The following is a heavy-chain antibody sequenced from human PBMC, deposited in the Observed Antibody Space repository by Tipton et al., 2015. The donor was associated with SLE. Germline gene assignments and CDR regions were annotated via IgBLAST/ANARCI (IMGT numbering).Heavy chain of an antibody. J-gene: IGHJ4*02. D-gene: IGHD5-12*01. V-gene: IGHV3-30*04. Sequence: RSLRLSCAASGFTFSTYAMHWVRQAPGKGLEWVAVISYDGSNKYYADSVKGRFTISRDNSKNTLYLQMNSLRAEDTTVYYCAREGLLDYDWYDYWGQGTLVTVSS. CDR2: ISYDGSNK. CDR1: GFTFSTYA. CDR3: AREGLLDYDWYDY.